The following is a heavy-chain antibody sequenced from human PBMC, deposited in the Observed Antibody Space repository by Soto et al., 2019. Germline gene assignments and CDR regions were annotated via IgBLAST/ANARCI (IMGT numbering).Heavy chain of an antibody. CDR1: GLSVSNYW. D-gene: IGHD2-15*01. Sequence: EVQLMESGGGLVQPGGSLRLSCAASGLSVSNYWMHWVRQTPGKGLVWVSRINSDDTSSSYAASVKGRFTISRDNAKNTVYLQLILLRAEDTAVYYFARGCRLVGHFSFVYWGPGPLVTVSS. V-gene: IGHV3-74*01. J-gene: IGHJ4*02. CDR3: ARGCRLVGHFSFVY. CDR2: INSDDTSS.